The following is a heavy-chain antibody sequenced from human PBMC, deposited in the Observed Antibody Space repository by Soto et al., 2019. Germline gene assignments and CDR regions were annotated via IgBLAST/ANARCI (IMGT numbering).Heavy chain of an antibody. J-gene: IGHJ5*02. D-gene: IGHD2-2*01. CDR3: ARSIVVVPAASFGWFDP. Sequence: QVQLVQSGAEVKKPGSSVKVSCKASGGTFSSYAISWVRQAPGQGLEWMGGIIPIFGTANYAQKFQGRVTITADESTSTAYMERSSLRAEDTAVYYCARSIVVVPAASFGWFDPWGQGTLVTVSS. CDR2: IIPIFGTA. CDR1: GGTFSSYA. V-gene: IGHV1-69*12.